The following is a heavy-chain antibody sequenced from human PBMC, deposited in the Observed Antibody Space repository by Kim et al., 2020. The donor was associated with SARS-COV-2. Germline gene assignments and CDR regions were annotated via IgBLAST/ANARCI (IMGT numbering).Heavy chain of an antibody. Sequence: GGSLRLSCAASGFTFSSYWMSWVRQAPGKGLEWVANIKQDGSEKYYVDSVKGRFTISRDNAKNSLYLQMNSLRAEDTAVYYCARDARYDSSGYYNGVTLGYWGQGTLVTVSS. CDR1: GFTFSSYW. D-gene: IGHD3-22*01. CDR2: IKQDGSEK. V-gene: IGHV3-7*01. J-gene: IGHJ4*02. CDR3: ARDARYDSSGYYNGVTLGY.